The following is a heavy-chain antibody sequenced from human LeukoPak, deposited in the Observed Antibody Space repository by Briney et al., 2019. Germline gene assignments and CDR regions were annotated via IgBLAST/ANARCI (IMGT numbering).Heavy chain of an antibody. CDR1: GGSISSGGYY. D-gene: IGHD3-3*01. CDR3: ARGPRPRIRFLEWLPVFGDI. V-gene: IGHV4-39*07. J-gene: IGHJ3*02. Sequence: PSETLSLTCTVSGGSISSGGYYWSWIRQPPGKGLEWIGEINHSGSTNYNPSLKSRGTISVDTSKNQFSLKLSSVTAADTAVYYCARGPRPRIRFLEWLPVFGDIWGQGTMVTVSS. CDR2: INHSGST.